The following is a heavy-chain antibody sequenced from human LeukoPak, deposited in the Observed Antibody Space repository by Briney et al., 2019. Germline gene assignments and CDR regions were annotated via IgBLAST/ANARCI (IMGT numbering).Heavy chain of an antibody. D-gene: IGHD3-3*01. Sequence: ASVKVSCKASGYTFTGYYMHWVRQAPGQGLEWMGWINPNSSGTNYAQKFQGRVTRTRDTSISTAYMELSRLRSDDTAVYYCASTYYDFWSGYYAPTHRTYYFDYWGQGTLVTVSS. V-gene: IGHV1-2*02. CDR1: GYTFTGYY. CDR2: INPNSSGT. J-gene: IGHJ4*02. CDR3: ASTYYDFWSGYYAPTHRTYYFDY.